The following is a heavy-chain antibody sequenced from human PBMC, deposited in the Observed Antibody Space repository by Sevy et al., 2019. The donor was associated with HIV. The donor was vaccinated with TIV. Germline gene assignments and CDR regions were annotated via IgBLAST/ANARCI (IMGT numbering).Heavy chain of an antibody. V-gene: IGHV3-30*04. D-gene: IGHD1-26*01. CDR1: GFIFSNFA. CDR2: TSYDGSHK. CDR3: ARGENDDEFFQY. J-gene: IGHJ1*01. Sequence: GSLRLSCTVSGFIFSNFAMHWVRQAPGKGREWVAVTSYDGSHKYYADSVKGRFIVSRDNSRNILSLEMSSLTRDDTAVYYCARGENDDEFFQYWGQGTLVTVSS.